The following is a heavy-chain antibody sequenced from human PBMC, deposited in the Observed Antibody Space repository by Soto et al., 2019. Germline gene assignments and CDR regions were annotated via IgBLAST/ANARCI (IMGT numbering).Heavy chain of an antibody. CDR1: GYTFTSYG. CDR3: ARSVEWLASFDY. CDR2: ISAYNGNT. Sequence: ASVKVSCQASGYTFTSYGISWVRQAPGQGLEWMGWISAYNGNTNYAQKFQGRVTMTRNTSISTAYMELSSLRSEDTAVYYCARSVEWLASFDYWGQGTLVTVSS. D-gene: IGHD6-19*01. V-gene: IGHV1-18*01. J-gene: IGHJ4*02.